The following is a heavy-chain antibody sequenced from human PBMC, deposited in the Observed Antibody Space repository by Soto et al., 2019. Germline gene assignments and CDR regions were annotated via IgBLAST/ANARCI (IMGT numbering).Heavy chain of an antibody. CDR3: ARGRGGTYDAFYI. V-gene: IGHV4-59*01. CDR2: IYYSGTT. D-gene: IGHD1-26*01. CDR1: SGSIGTYF. Sequence: QVQLRESGPGLVKPSETLSLTCTVSSGSIGTYFWSWIRQPPGKGLEWIGYIYYSGTTNYNPSLKSRVTIFLDTYKNQFSLRLSSVTAADTDVYYCARGRGGTYDAFYIWGQGTLVNVSS. J-gene: IGHJ3*02.